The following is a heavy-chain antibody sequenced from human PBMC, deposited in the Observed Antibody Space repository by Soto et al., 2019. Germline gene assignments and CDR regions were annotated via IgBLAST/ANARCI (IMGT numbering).Heavy chain of an antibody. D-gene: IGHD3-10*01. V-gene: IGHV4-31*03. CDR3: ARDYGSGSYYRKGPDAFDI. Sequence: PSETLSLTCTVSGGSISSGGYYWSWIRQHPGKGLEWIGYIYYSGSTYYNPSLKSRVTISVDTSKNQFSLKLSSVTAADTAVYYCARDYGSGSYYRKGPDAFDIWGQGTMVTVSS. CDR2: IYYSGST. J-gene: IGHJ3*02. CDR1: GGSISSGGYY.